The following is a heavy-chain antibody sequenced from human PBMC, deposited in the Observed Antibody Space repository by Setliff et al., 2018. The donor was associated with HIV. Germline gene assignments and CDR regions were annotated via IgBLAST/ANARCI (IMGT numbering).Heavy chain of an antibody. CDR1: GFPLNKYW. V-gene: IGHV3-7*03. CDR2: IKPDGSET. CDR3: ARPLLRTNTVYGILGNWFDS. J-gene: IGHJ5*01. Sequence: GGSLRLSCGASGFPLNKYWMAWVRQAPGKGLEWVANIKPDGSETYYLESVKGRFTISRDNVKDSLYLQMNGLRAEDTAVYYCARPLLRTNTVYGILGNWFDSWGRGTLVTVSS. D-gene: IGHD2-8*01.